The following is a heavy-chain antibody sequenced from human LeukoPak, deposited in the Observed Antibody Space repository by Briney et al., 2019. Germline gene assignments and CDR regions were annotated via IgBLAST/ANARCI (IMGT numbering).Heavy chain of an antibody. D-gene: IGHD1-26*01. CDR2: ISSSGSTI. Sequence: GGSLRLSCAASGFTFSDYYMSWIRQALGKGLEWVSYISSSGSTIYYADSVKGRFTISRDNAKNSLYLQMNSLRAEDTAVYYCARLRVGATAWYFDLWGRGTLVTVSS. J-gene: IGHJ2*01. CDR3: ARLRVGATAWYFDL. CDR1: GFTFSDYY. V-gene: IGHV3-11*01.